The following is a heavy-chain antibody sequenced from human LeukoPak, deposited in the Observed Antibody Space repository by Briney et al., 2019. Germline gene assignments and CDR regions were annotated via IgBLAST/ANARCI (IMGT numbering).Heavy chain of an antibody. CDR3: TTVRYDSSGYYSYFDY. V-gene: IGHV4-59*01. CDR2: IYYSGST. J-gene: IGHJ4*02. D-gene: IGHD3-22*01. CDR1: GFTFSSYA. Sequence: GSLRLSCAASGFTFSSYAMSWIRQPPGKGLEWIGYIYYSGSTNYNPSLKSRVTISVDTSKNQYSLKLSSVTAADTAVYYCTTVRYDSSGYYSYFDYWGQGTLVTVSS.